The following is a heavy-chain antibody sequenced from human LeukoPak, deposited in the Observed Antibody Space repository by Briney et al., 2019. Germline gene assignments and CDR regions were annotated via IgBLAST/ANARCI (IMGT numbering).Heavy chain of an antibody. CDR3: ARTRLYSSSWYVANWFDP. D-gene: IGHD6-13*01. CDR1: GGSFSGYY. J-gene: IGHJ5*02. V-gene: IGHV4-34*01. Sequence: SETLSLTCAVYGGSFSGYYWSWVRQPPGKGLEWIGEINHSGSTNYNPSLKSRVTISADTSKNQFSLKLSSVTAADTAVYYCARTRLYSSSWYVANWFDPWDQGTLVTVSS. CDR2: INHSGST.